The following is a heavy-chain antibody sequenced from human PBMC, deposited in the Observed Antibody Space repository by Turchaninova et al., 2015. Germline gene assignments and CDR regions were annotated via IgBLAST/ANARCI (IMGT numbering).Heavy chain of an antibody. D-gene: IGHD1/OR15-1a*01. CDR1: GFSLSTPGLG. CDR3: AHRLPGSGFDWNTGVFNY. V-gene: IGHV2-5*01. J-gene: IGHJ4*02. CDR2: IYWNDDK. Sequence: QITLKDSGPTLVIPTQTLTLTFSFFGFSLSTPGLGVGSLRQPSGMALEWLAVIYWNDDKRYNPSLRSRLTITKDTSKNQVVLTMTNMDPVDTATYYCAHRLPGSGFDWNTGVFNYWGQGTLVTVAS.